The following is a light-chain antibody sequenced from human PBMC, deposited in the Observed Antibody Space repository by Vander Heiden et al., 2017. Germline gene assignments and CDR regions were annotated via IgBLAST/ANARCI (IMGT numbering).Light chain of an antibody. CDR1: QNVGSN. J-gene: IGKJ1*01. Sequence: EIVMTQSPATLSVSPGERATLSCRASQNVGSNLAWFQHKPGQAPRLLIHGASTRATGIPARFSGSGSGTEFTLTISSLQSEDFAVYYCQQVDNWPRTFGQGTKVEIK. V-gene: IGKV3-15*01. CDR2: GAS. CDR3: QQVDNWPRT.